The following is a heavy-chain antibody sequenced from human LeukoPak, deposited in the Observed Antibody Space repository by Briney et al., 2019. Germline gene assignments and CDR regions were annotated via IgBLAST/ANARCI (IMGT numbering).Heavy chain of an antibody. J-gene: IGHJ4*02. CDR2: ITSSSYI. D-gene: IGHD3-16*02. V-gene: IGHV3-21*01. CDR1: GFTFSSYT. CDR3: ARDRDYDYVWGSYRPDYFDY. Sequence: GGSLRLSCAASGFTFSSYTINWVRHAPGKGLEWASSITSSSYIYYADSVKGRFTISRDNAKNSLYLQMNSLRAEDTAVYYCARDRDYDYVWGSYRPDYFDYWGQGTLVTVSS.